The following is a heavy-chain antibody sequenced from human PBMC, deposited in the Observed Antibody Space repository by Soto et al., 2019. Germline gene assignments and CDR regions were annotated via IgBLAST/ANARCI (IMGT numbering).Heavy chain of an antibody. V-gene: IGHV4-39*01. Sequence: ASETLSLTCTVSGGSISSSSYYWGWIRQPPGKGLEWIGSIYYSGSTYYNPSLKSRVTISLDTSKNQFSLTVNSVTAADTAIYYCGRVVEGATRHTDFDSWGQGTLVTVSS. J-gene: IGHJ5*01. CDR1: GGSISSSSYY. D-gene: IGHD2-15*01. CDR3: GRVVEGATRHTDFDS. CDR2: IYYSGST.